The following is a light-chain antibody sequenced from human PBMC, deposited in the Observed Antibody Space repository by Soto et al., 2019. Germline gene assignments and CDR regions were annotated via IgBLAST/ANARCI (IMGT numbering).Light chain of an antibody. CDR3: QQYGSSTGFT. CDR2: GAS. V-gene: IGKV3-20*01. J-gene: IGKJ3*01. Sequence: EIVLTQSPGTLSLSPGERATLSCRASQSVSSSYLAWYQQKPGQAPRLLIYGASSRATGITDRFSGSGSGTDFTLTISRLEPEDFAVYYCQQYGSSTGFTFGPGTKVDI. CDR1: QSVSSSY.